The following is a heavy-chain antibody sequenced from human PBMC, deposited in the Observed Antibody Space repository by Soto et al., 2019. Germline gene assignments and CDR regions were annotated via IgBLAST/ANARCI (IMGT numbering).Heavy chain of an antibody. J-gene: IGHJ5*02. CDR2: IYYSGST. D-gene: IGHD2-2*01. CDR3: ARADIVVVPAGTYSWFDP. CDR1: GGSISSYY. Sequence: SETLSLTCTVSGGSISSYYWSWIRQPPGKGLEWIGYIYYSGSTNYNPSLKSRVTISVDTSKNQFSLKLSSVTAADTAVYYCARADIVVVPAGTYSWFDPWGQGTLVTVSS. V-gene: IGHV4-59*08.